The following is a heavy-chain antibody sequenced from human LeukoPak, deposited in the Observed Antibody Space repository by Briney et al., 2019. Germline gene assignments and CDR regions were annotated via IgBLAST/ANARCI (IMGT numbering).Heavy chain of an antibody. J-gene: IGHJ6*02. CDR2: IFYSGST. CDR1: GGSISSNSYY. Sequence: SETLSLTCTVSGGSISSNSYYWGWIRQPPGKGLEWIGSIFYSGSTFHNPSLKSRVTISVDTSKNQFSLKLSSVTAADTAVYYCASVLPDHDILTYPMGGSDVWGQGTTVAVSS. D-gene: IGHD3-9*01. CDR3: ASVLPDHDILTYPMGGSDV. V-gene: IGHV4-39*07.